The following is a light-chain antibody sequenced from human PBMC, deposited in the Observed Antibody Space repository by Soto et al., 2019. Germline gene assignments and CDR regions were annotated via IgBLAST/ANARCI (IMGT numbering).Light chain of an antibody. CDR2: AAS. CDR1: ESIDNW. J-gene: IGKJ1*01. CDR3: QQYHTDWT. Sequence: DIQMTQSPSTLSASVGDTVTITCRASESIDNWLAWYQQKPGKAPKLLIFAASTLVRGVPSRFSGRGSGTEFTLTISSLQADDYATFYCQQYHTDWTFGQGIKVEIK. V-gene: IGKV1-5*01.